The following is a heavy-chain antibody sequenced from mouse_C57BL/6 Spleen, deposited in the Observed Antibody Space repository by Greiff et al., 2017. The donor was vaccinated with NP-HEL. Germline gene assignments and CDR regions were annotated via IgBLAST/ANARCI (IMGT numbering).Heavy chain of an antibody. Sequence: EVQVVESGGGLVKPGGSLKLSCAASGFTFSDYGMHWVRQAPEKGLEWVAYISSGSSTIYYADTVKGRFTISRDNAKNTLFLQRTSLRSEDTAMYYCARGSYWYFDVWGTGTTVTVSS. CDR2: ISSGSSTI. CDR3: ARGSYWYFDV. CDR1: GFTFSDYG. V-gene: IGHV5-17*01. J-gene: IGHJ1*03.